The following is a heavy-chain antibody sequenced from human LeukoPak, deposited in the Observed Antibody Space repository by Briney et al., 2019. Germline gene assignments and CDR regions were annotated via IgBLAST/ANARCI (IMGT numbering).Heavy chain of an antibody. CDR3: AREALVTDPYGMDV. CDR1: GGSISGYY. Sequence: PSETLSLTCTVSGGSISGYYWSWIRQSAGKGLEWIGRIYISGSTNYNPSFKSRVTLSIDMSKNHFSLRLTSVTAAETAVYYGAREALVTDPYGMDVWGQGTTVIASS. CDR2: IYISGST. V-gene: IGHV4-4*07. D-gene: IGHD2-21*01. J-gene: IGHJ6*02.